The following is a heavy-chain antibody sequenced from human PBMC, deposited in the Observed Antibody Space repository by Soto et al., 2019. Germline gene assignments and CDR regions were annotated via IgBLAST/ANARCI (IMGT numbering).Heavy chain of an antibody. J-gene: IGHJ4*02. V-gene: IGHV4-4*02. CDR2: VYRTGST. D-gene: IGHD6-13*01. CDR1: GGSISTSNW. CDR3: ARARATIAAAAIFDC. Sequence: QVQLQESGPGLVKPSGTLSLICAVSGGSISTSNWWSWVRQPPGKGLEWIGEVYRTGSTNYNPSLESRVIVSVDKSKNQFSLKLTSVTAADTAVYYCARARATIAAAAIFDCWGQGTLVTVSS.